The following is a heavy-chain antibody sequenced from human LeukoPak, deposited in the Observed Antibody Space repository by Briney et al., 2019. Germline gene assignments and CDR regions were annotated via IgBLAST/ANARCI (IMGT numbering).Heavy chain of an antibody. J-gene: IGHJ5*02. V-gene: IGHV4-38-2*02. CDR2: IYHSGST. D-gene: IGHD3-3*01. CDR1: GYSISSGYY. Sequence: PSETLSLTCTVSGYSISSGYYWGWIRQPPGKGLEWIGSIYHSGSTYYNPSLKSRVTISVDTSKNQFSLKLSSVTAADTAVYYCARVALFGVVIPWFDPWGQGTLVTVSS. CDR3: ARVALFGVVIPWFDP.